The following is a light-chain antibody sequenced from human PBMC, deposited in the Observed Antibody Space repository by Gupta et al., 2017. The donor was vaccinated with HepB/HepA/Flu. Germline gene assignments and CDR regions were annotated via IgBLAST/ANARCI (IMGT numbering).Light chain of an antibody. CDR1: RSNIEAGYD. V-gene: IGLV1-40*01. CDR3: QSYDSSLNGLV. Sequence: QSVLTQPPSVSGAPGQRVTISCTGSRSNIEAGYDVHWYQQLPGTAPKLLVYGDNNRPSGVPDRFSGSESGASASLAITGLLGEDEADYYCQSYDSSLNGLVFGGGTKLTVL. J-gene: IGLJ2*01. CDR2: GDN.